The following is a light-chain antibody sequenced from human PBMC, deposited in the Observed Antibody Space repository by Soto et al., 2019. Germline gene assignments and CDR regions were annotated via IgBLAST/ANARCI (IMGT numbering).Light chain of an antibody. J-gene: IGLJ2*01. CDR3: CSYAGSSTFVV. CDR2: EGS. Sequence: QSALTQPASVSGYPGQSITISCTGTSSDVGSYNLVPWYQQHPGKAPKLMIYEGSKRPSGVSNRFSGSKSGNTASLTISGLQAEDEADYYCCSYAGSSTFVVFGGGTKLTVL. V-gene: IGLV2-23*01. CDR1: SSDVGSYNL.